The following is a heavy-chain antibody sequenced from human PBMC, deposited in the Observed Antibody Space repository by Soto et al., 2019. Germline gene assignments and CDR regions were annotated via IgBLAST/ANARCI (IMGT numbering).Heavy chain of an antibody. D-gene: IGHD6-19*01. Sequence: QVQLVESGGGVVQPGRSLRLSCAASGFTFSSYAMHWVRQAPGKGLEWVAVISYDGSNKYYADSVKGRFTISRDNSKNTLYLQMNSLRAEDTAVYYCASGDSGWYSSYFYYWGQGTLVTVSS. CDR1: GFTFSSYA. V-gene: IGHV3-30-3*01. CDR2: ISYDGSNK. J-gene: IGHJ4*02. CDR3: ASGDSGWYSSYFYY.